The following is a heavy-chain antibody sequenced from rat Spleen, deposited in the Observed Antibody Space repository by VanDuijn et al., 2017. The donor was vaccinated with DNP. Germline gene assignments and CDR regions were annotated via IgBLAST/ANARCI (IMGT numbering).Heavy chain of an antibody. J-gene: IGHJ1*01. CDR2: IQNGGST. CDR1: GFTFSNYY. CDR3: ARTAANF. Sequence: VQLVESGGGLVQPGGSLKLSCAASGFTFSNYYMAWARQAPKKGLEWMGRIQNGGSTDYNSSLKSRLSISRDTSKSQVFLKMNSVQTGDTAMYFCARTAANFWGPGTMVTVSS. D-gene: IGHD1-2*01. V-gene: IGHV2-27*01.